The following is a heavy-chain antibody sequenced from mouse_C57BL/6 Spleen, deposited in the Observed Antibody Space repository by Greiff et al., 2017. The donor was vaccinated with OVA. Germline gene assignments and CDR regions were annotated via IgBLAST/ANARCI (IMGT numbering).Heavy chain of an antibody. CDR2: INPNNGGT. D-gene: IGHD2-4*01. CDR3: AREGMGLRRWYFDV. V-gene: IGHV1-26*01. Sequence: EVQLQQSGPELVKPGASVKISCKASGYTFTDYYMNWVKQSHGKSLEWIGDINPNNGGTSYNQKFKGKATLTVDKSSSTAYMELRSLTSEDSAVYYCAREGMGLRRWYFDVWGTGTTVTVSS. CDR1: GYTFTDYY. J-gene: IGHJ1*03.